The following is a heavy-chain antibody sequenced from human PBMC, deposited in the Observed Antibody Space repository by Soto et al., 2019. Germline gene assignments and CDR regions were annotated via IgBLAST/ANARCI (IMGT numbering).Heavy chain of an antibody. Sequence: QITLKESGPTLVKPTQTLTLTCTFSGFSLSTSGVGVGWIRQPPGKALEWLALIYWDDNKRYSPSLKSRLTITQDTXRTXVXHTITNMDPVDTATYYCAHSWYCSGGSCYHSHSFDPWGQGTLVTVSS. D-gene: IGHD2-15*01. CDR1: GFSLSTSGVG. J-gene: IGHJ5*02. V-gene: IGHV2-5*02. CDR2: IYWDDNK. CDR3: AHSWYCSGGSCYHSHSFDP.